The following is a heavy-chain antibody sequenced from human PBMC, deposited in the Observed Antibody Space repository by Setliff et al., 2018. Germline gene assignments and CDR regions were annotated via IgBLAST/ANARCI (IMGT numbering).Heavy chain of an antibody. CDR1: GVSINSLNW. D-gene: IGHD6-19*01. V-gene: IGHV4-4*02. Sequence: PSETLSLTCAVSGVSINSLNWWTWVRQPPGKGLEWIGDTYYNPSLKSRATVSVDTSTSQFSLRLTSVTAADSAVYFCARYPRRGNGWYPYYVDVWGKGITVTVSS. CDR2: T. J-gene: IGHJ6*03. CDR3: ARYPRRGNGWYPYYVDV.